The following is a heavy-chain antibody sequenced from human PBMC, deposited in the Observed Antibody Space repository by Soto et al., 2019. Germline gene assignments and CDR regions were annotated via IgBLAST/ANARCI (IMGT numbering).Heavy chain of an antibody. J-gene: IGHJ4*02. CDR1: GFTFSSYA. Sequence: GGSLRLSCAASGFTFSSYAMSWVRQAPGKGLEWVSIISASGNTIYYADSVKGRFTISRDNSKNTLCLQLNSLRAEDTAVYYCVKSASSVYRGYFAYWGQGALVTVSS. CDR3: VKSASSVYRGYFAY. V-gene: IGHV3-23*01. CDR2: ISASGNTI. D-gene: IGHD3-22*01.